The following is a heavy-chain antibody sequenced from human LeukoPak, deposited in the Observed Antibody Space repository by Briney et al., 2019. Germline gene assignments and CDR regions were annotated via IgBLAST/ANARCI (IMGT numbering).Heavy chain of an antibody. Sequence: ASVKVSCKASGYTFTSYAMHWVRQAPGQRLEWMGWINAGNGNTKYSQKFQGRVTITRDTSASTAYMELSSLRSEDTAVYYCASCDPYYYGSGSYEAAFDYWGQGTLVTVSP. CDR2: INAGNGNT. D-gene: IGHD3-10*01. V-gene: IGHV1-3*01. CDR3: ASCDPYYYGSGSYEAAFDY. CDR1: GYTFTSYA. J-gene: IGHJ4*02.